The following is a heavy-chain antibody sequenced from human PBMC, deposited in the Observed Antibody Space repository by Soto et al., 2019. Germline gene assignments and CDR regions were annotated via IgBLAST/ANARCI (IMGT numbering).Heavy chain of an antibody. J-gene: IGHJ6*03. Sequence: ASVKVSCKASGYTFTSYDINWVRQATGQGLEWMGWMNPNSGNTGYAQKFQGRVTVTRNTSISTAYMELSSLRSEDTAVYYCARGRSIRITIFGVVTLDMDVWGKGTTVTVSS. D-gene: IGHD3-3*01. CDR1: GYTFTSYD. CDR3: ARGRSIRITIFGVVTLDMDV. CDR2: MNPNSGNT. V-gene: IGHV1-8*01.